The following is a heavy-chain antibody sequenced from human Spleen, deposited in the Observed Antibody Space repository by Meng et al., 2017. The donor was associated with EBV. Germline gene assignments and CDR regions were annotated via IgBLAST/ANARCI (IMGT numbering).Heavy chain of an antibody. V-gene: IGHV4-34*01. D-gene: IGHD3-22*01. J-gene: IGHJ4*02. CDR1: GGSFSGYY. CDR2: INHDGST. CDR3: ARVPPYYYASSGYLFDQ. Sequence: QVRLKHRGAGLLKPSETLSLTCAAYGGSFSGYYWSWIRQPPVKGLEWIGEINHDGSTNYNPSLKSRVTILVDTSKNQFSLSLGSVTAADTAVYYCARVPPYYYASSGYLFDQWGQGTLVTVSS.